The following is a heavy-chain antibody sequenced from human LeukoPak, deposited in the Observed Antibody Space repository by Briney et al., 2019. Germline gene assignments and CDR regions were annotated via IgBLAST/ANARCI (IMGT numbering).Heavy chain of an antibody. CDR2: IYYSGST. Sequence: SETLSLTCTVSGGSISSGDYYWSWIRQPPGKGLEWIGYIYYSGSTYYNPSLKSRVTISVDTSKNQFSLKLSSVTAADTAVYYCAREPRDSGQNDYWGQETLVTVSS. CDR3: AREPRDSGQNDY. V-gene: IGHV4-30-4*01. D-gene: IGHD1-14*01. CDR1: GGSISSGDYY. J-gene: IGHJ4*02.